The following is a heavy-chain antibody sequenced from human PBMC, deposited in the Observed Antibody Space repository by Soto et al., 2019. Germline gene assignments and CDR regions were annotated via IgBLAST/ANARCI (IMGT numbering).Heavy chain of an antibody. CDR2: ISYDGSNK. CDR1: GFTFSSYA. D-gene: IGHD3-22*01. Sequence: LRLSCAASGFTFSSYAMHWVRQAQGKGLEWVAVISYDGSNKYYADSVKGRFTISRDNSKNTLYLQMNSLRAEDTAVYYCARDSYYYDSSGYPVRLNWFDPWGQGTLVTVSS. V-gene: IGHV3-30-3*01. CDR3: ARDSYYYDSSGYPVRLNWFDP. J-gene: IGHJ5*02.